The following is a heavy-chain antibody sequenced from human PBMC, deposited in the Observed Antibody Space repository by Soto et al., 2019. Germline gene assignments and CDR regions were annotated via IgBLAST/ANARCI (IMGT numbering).Heavy chain of an antibody. J-gene: IGHJ3*02. D-gene: IGHD6-13*01. CDR3: ARDVSPGSSSLYLDAFDI. Sequence: EVQLVESGGALVQPGESLRLSWEASGFSFSNYWMTWVRQAPGKGLEGVANIRRDGGATSYLDPVRGRFTSSRDNAENSLYLQMKSMRAEDTALYCCARDVSPGSSSLYLDAFDIWGQGTMVTVSS. CDR2: IRRDGGAT. CDR1: GFSFSNYW. V-gene: IGHV3-7*01.